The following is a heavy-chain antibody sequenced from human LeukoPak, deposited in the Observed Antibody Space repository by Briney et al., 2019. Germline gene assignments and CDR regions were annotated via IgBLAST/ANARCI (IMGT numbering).Heavy chain of an antibody. Sequence: GGSLRLSCAASGFTFSSYAMSWVRQAPGKGLEWVSAISGSGGSTYYADSVKGRFTISRDNSKNTLYLQMNSLRAEDTAVYYCARGRGSGWYYGYWGQGTLVTVSS. J-gene: IGHJ4*02. CDR2: ISGSGGST. D-gene: IGHD6-19*01. V-gene: IGHV3-23*01. CDR3: ARGRGSGWYYGY. CDR1: GFTFSSYA.